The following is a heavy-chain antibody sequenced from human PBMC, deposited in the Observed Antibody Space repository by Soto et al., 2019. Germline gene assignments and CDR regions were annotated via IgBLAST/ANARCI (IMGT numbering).Heavy chain of an antibody. CDR1: GGSISSYY. V-gene: IGHV4-59*08. CDR3: ARTPKVVVAAIYYMDV. Sequence: SETLSLTCTVSGGSISSYYWSWIRQPPGKGLEWIGYIYYSGSTNYNPSLKSRVTISVDTSKNQFSLKLSSVTAADTAVYYCARTPKVVVAAIYYMDVWGKGTTVNVSS. D-gene: IGHD2-15*01. CDR2: IYYSGST. J-gene: IGHJ6*03.